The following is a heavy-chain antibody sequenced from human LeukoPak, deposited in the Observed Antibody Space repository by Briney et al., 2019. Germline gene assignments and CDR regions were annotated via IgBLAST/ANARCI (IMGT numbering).Heavy chain of an antibody. V-gene: IGHV5-10-1*01. CDR1: GYSITSYW. CDR2: IDPSDSYT. CDR3: ARKLSPLDY. J-gene: IGHJ4*02. Sequence: GESLKISCKGSGYSITSYWISWVRQMPGKGLEWMGRIDPSDSYTNYNPSFQGHVTISVDKSINTAYLQWSSLKASDTAIYYCARKLSPLDYWGQGTLVTVSP. D-gene: IGHD5-18*01.